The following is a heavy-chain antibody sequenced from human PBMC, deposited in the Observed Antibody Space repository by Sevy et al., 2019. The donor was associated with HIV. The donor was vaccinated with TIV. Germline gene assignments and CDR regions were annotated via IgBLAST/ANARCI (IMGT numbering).Heavy chain of an antibody. CDR3: TTDHRRDGIVVVPFEY. CDR2: IRSKAGGGTT. Sequence: GGSLRLSCAASGFTFSNAWMSWVRQSPGKGLEWVGRIRSKAGGGTTDYATIVKGKFTISRDDSRDILYRQLNSLETGDTAVYYCTTDHRRDGIVVVPFEYWGQGTLVTVSS. V-gene: IGHV3-15*01. J-gene: IGHJ4*02. CDR1: GFTFSNAW. D-gene: IGHD2-15*01.